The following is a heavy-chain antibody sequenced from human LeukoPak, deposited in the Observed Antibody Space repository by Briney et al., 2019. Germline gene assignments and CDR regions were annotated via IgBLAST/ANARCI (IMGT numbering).Heavy chain of an antibody. CDR1: GSSLSELS. Sequence: ASVKVSCTVSGSSLSELSLYWVRQAPGKGLEWMGGFDVIDSETFYAQKFQGSVTMTEDSSRDTAYMELRSLTSDDTALYYCAAGRPYSLLDYWGQGTLVTVSS. V-gene: IGHV1-24*01. CDR2: FDVIDSET. J-gene: IGHJ4*02. D-gene: IGHD5-18*01. CDR3: AAGRPYSLLDY.